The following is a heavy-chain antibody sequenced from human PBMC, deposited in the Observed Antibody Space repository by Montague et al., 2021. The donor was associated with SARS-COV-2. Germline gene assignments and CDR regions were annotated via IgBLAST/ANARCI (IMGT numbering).Heavy chain of an antibody. V-gene: IGHV4-4*02. CDR1: GGPISTSNW. CDR3: ARVHPLWFGELFLECYYYDGMDV. D-gene: IGHD3-10*01. CDR2: IYHSGST. Sequence: SETLSLTCAVSGGPISTSNWWSWVRQPPGKGLEWIGEIYHSGSTNYNPSLKSRVTISVDKSKNQFSLKLSSVTAADTAVYYCARVHPLWFGELFLECYYYDGMDVWGQGTTVTVSS. J-gene: IGHJ6*02.